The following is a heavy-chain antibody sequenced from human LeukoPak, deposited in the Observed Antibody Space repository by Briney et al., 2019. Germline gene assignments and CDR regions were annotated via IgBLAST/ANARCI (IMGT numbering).Heavy chain of an antibody. Sequence: SETLSLTCTVSGGSISSYYWSWIRQPPGKGLEWTGCIYYSGSTNYNPSLKSRVTISVDTSKNQFSLKLSSVTAADTAVYYCARGGDYYDSDQGYFDLWGRGTLVTVSS. CDR1: GGSISSYY. J-gene: IGHJ2*01. V-gene: IGHV4-59*01. CDR2: IYYSGST. CDR3: ARGGDYYDSDQGYFDL. D-gene: IGHD3-22*01.